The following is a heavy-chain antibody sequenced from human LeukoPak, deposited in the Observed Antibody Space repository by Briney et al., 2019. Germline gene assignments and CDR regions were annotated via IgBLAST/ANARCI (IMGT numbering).Heavy chain of an antibody. D-gene: IGHD1-26*01. CDR2: INPNNGDT. V-gene: IGHV1-2*02. CDR1: GYTFTAYY. Sequence: GASVKVSCKASGYTFTAYYIHWVRQAPGQGLEWMGWINPNNGDTNYAQNFQGRVTMTRDTSISTAYMELRRLRSDDTAVYFCARAHTTLLGAGGYWGQGTLVTVSS. CDR3: ARAHTTLLGAGGY. J-gene: IGHJ4*02.